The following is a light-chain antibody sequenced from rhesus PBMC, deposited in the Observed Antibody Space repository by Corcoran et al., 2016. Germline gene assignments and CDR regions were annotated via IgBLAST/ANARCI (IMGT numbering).Light chain of an antibody. J-gene: IGKJ4*01. CDR1: QSPSDREDGNTY. CDR3: LQGMESPLT. Sequence: DIVMTQTPLSLPVIPGEPASISCRSSQSPSDREDGNTYLEWYLQKPGQSPQPVVYGVSNRAYGVPDRFSGIGSDTDFTLKISRVEAEDVAVYYYLQGMESPLTFGGGTKVEIQ. CDR2: GVS. V-gene: IGKV2S20*01.